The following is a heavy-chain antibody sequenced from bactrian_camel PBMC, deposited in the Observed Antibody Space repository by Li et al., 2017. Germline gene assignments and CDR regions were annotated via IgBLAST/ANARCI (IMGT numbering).Heavy chain of an antibody. CDR3: AAAYESDYDSDLCDWGY. CDR1: GYTYSSSC. Sequence: QLVESGGGSVQAGGSLRLTCVASGYTYSSSCMGWFRQAPGKEREFVSSIDGDDVTTYADSVKGRFTSSRDNDKKSLYLQMNNLKTEDTGVYYCAAAYESDYDSDLCDWGYWGQGTQVTVS. D-gene: IGHD4*01. V-gene: IGHV3-2*01. J-gene: IGHJ6*01. CDR2: IDGDDVT.